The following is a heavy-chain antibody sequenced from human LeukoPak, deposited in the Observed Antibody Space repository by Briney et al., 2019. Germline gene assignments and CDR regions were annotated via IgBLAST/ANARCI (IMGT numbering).Heavy chain of an antibody. CDR3: ARAYDFWSGYYSSYFDY. CDR2: INSDGSTI. D-gene: IGHD3-3*01. J-gene: IGHJ4*02. Sequence: GGSLRLSCAASGFTFSSYWVHWVRQAPGKGLEWVSRINSDGSTINYADSVKGRFTISRDNAENTLYLQMNSLRAEDTAVYYCARAYDFWSGYYSSYFDYWGQGTLVTVSS. V-gene: IGHV3-74*01. CDR1: GFTFSSYW.